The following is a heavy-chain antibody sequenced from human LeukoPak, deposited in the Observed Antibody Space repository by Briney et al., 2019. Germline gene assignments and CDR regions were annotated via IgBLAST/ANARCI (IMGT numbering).Heavy chain of an antibody. CDR1: GFTFSSYS. V-gene: IGHV3-48*01. CDR3: ARAGRMYYDILTGYQPPYYYMDV. J-gene: IGHJ6*03. D-gene: IGHD3-9*01. Sequence: GGSLRLSCAASGFTFSSYSMNWVRQAPGKGLEWVSYISSSSSTIYYADSVKGRFTISRDNAKNSLYLQMNSLRAEDTAVYYCARAGRMYYDILTGYQPPYYYMDVWGKGTTVTISS. CDR2: ISSSSSTI.